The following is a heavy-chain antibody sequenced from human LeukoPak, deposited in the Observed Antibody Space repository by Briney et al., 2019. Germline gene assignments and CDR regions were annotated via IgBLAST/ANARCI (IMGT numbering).Heavy chain of an antibody. CDR2: IYYSGST. CDR3: ARRGYSGSWYYFDY. D-gene: IGHD6-13*01. Sequence: SETLSLTCTVSGGSISSYYWSWIRQPPGKGLEWIGYIYYSGSTNYNPSLKSRVTISVDTSKNQFSLKLSSVTAADTAVYYCARRGYSGSWYYFDYWGQGTLVTVSS. CDR1: GGSISSYY. J-gene: IGHJ4*02. V-gene: IGHV4-59*01.